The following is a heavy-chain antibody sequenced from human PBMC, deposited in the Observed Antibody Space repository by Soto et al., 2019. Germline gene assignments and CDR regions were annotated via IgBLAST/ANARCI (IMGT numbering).Heavy chain of an antibody. D-gene: IGHD5-18*01. V-gene: IGHV3-64D*06. CDR2: ICSNGGCT. J-gene: IGHJ3*02. CDR3: VKQDGYSYAFDI. CDR1: GFTFSSYA. Sequence: SGGSLRLSCSASGFTFSSYAMHWVRQAPGKGLEYVSAICSNGGCTYYADSVKGRFTISRDNSKNTLYLQMSSLRAEDTAVYYCVKQDGYSYAFDIWGQGTMVTVSS.